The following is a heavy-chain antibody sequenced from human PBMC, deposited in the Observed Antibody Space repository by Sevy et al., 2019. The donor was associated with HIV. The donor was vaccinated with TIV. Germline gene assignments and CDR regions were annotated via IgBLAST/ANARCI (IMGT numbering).Heavy chain of an antibody. Sequence: GGSLRLSCAASGFSFSKYWMSWVRQAPGKRLEWVANIKEDGSQKNYLEYVKGRFTISRDNAKNLLYLQMNNLRADDTAVYYCARDPDILSGYPSHYFDYWGQGTLVTVSS. D-gene: IGHD3-9*01. CDR3: ARDPDILSGYPSHYFDY. J-gene: IGHJ4*02. V-gene: IGHV3-7*01. CDR2: IKEDGSQK. CDR1: GFSFSKYW.